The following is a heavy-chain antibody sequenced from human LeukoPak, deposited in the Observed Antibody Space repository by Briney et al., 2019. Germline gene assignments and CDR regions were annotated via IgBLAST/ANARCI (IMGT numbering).Heavy chain of an antibody. CDR1: GFTFSSYW. Sequence: GGSLRLSCAASGFTFSSYWMHWVRQAPGKGLVWVSRINSDGRSTSYADSVKGRFTISRDNAKNTLFLQMNSLRADDTAVYYCARAPDYYDYGMDVWGQGTTVTVSS. V-gene: IGHV3-74*01. CDR3: ARAPDYYDYGMDV. J-gene: IGHJ6*02. CDR2: INSDGRST.